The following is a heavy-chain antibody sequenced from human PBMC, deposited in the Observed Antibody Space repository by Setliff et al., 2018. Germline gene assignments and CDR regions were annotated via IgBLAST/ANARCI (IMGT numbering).Heavy chain of an antibody. CDR1: GFTFSSYN. CDR2: ISWNSGSI. CDR3: ARENIAAATDY. D-gene: IGHD6-13*01. V-gene: IGHV3-9*01. J-gene: IGHJ4*02. Sequence: GGSLRLSCAASGFTFSSYNMNWVRQAPGKGLEWVSGISWNSGSIGYADSVKGRFSISRDNAKNTLFLQMNSLRAEDTAVYYCARENIAAATDYWGQGTLVTVSS.